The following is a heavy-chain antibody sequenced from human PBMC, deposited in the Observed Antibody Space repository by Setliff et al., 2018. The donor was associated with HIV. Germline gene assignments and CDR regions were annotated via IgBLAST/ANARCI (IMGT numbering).Heavy chain of an antibody. CDR1: GFTFSDYY. D-gene: IGHD3-10*01. CDR2: ISSSSSYT. J-gene: IGHJ6*02. V-gene: IGHV3-11*06. Sequence: GGSLRLSCAASGFTFSDYYMSWIRQAPGKGLERVSYISSSSSYTNYADSVKGRFTISRDNAKNSLYLQMNSLRADDTAVYYCARVWDYGSGSYGMDVWGQGTTVTVS. CDR3: ARVWDYGSGSYGMDV.